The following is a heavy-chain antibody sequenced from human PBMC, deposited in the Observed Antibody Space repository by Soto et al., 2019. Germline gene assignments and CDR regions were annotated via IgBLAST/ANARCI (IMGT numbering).Heavy chain of an antibody. Sequence: QVQLVESGGGVVQPGRSLRLSCAASGFTFGNFGIHWVRQAPGEGLEWVADISNDGSRKYYAGSVQGRFTISRDNSRNTVYLQMDSLRAEDTAVYFCARGCSGGTNCFYFDFWGQGILVTVSS. CDR2: ISNDGSRK. J-gene: IGHJ4*02. D-gene: IGHD6-13*01. CDR1: GFTFGNFG. CDR3: ARGCSGGTNCFYFDF. V-gene: IGHV3-30*03.